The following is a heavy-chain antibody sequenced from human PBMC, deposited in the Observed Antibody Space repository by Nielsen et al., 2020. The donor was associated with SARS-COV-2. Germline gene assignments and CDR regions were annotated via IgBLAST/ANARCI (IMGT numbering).Heavy chain of an antibody. CDR3: ARDVYSGYDYLLYPYYYGMDV. D-gene: IGHD5-12*01. Sequence: ASVKVSCKASGYTFTSYGISWVRQAPGQGLEWMGWISAYNGNTNYAQKLQGRVTMTTDTSTSTAYMELRSLRSDDTAVYCCARDVYSGYDYLLYPYYYGMDVWGQGTTVTVSS. V-gene: IGHV1-18*04. CDR2: ISAYNGNT. CDR1: GYTFTSYG. J-gene: IGHJ6*02.